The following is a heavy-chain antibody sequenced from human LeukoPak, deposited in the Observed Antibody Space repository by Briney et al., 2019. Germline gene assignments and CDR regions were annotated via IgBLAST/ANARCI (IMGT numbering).Heavy chain of an antibody. D-gene: IGHD6-13*01. V-gene: IGHV3-49*04. Sequence: GGSLRLSCAASGFTFSSFGMNWVRQAPGKGLEWVGFIRSKAYGGTTEYAASVKGRFTISRDDSKSIAYLQMNSLKTEDTAVYYCTRVSSSSWTDYYYYYMDVWGKGTTVTVSS. CDR3: TRVSSSSWTDYYYYYMDV. J-gene: IGHJ6*03. CDR1: GFTFSSFG. CDR2: IRSKAYGGTT.